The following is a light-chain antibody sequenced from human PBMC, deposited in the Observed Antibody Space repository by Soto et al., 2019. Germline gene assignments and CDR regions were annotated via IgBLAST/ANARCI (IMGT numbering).Light chain of an antibody. V-gene: IGKV3-20*01. Sequence: EIVLTQSPGTLSLSPGERATLSCRASQSVSSSFLAWYQKKPGQAPRLLIYGASSRATGIPDRFNGSGSGTDFTLTTSRLEPEDFAVYYCQQYDTSPWTFGQGTKAEIK. CDR3: QQYDTSPWT. CDR1: QSVSSSF. CDR2: GAS. J-gene: IGKJ1*01.